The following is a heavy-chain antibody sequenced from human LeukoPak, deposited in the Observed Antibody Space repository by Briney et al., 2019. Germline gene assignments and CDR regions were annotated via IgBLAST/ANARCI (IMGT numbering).Heavy chain of an antibody. CDR2: IWYDGSNK. Sequence: GRSLRLSCAASGFTFSSYGMHWVRQAPGKGLEWVAVIWYDGSNKYYADSVKGRFTISRDNSKNTLYLQMNSLRAEDTAVYYCARDMGPAAVQLGFDPWGQGTLVTVSS. V-gene: IGHV3-33*01. D-gene: IGHD1-1*01. J-gene: IGHJ5*02. CDR3: ARDMGPAAVQLGFDP. CDR1: GFTFSSYG.